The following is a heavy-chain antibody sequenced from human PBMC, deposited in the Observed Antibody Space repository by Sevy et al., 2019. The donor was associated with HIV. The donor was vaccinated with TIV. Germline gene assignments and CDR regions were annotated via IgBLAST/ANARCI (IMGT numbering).Heavy chain of an antibody. CDR3: AKGIAASGYYFDF. J-gene: IGHJ4*02. CDR2: IWYDGNNE. Sequence: GGSLRLSCAASGFTFTKFGMHWVRQAPGKGLEWVAGIWYDGNNEDYADSVKGRFTISRDNSKNTVYLQMNSLRAEDTAVDYCAKGIAASGYYFDFWGQGTLVTVS. CDR1: GFTFTKFG. V-gene: IGHV3-33*06. D-gene: IGHD6-13*01.